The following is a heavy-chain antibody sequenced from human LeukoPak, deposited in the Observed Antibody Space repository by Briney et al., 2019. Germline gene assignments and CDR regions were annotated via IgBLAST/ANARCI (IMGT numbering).Heavy chain of an antibody. D-gene: IGHD6-13*01. CDR3: ARGLIKASSWYEFDYYYYYYMDV. J-gene: IGHJ6*03. Sequence: ASVKVSCKASGYTFTGYYMHWVRQAPGQGLEWMGWINPNSGGTNYAQKFQGRVTMTRNTSISTAYMELSSLRSEDTAVYYCARGLIKASSWYEFDYYYYYYMDVWGKGTTVTVSS. CDR2: INPNSGGT. V-gene: IGHV1-2*02. CDR1: GYTFTGYY.